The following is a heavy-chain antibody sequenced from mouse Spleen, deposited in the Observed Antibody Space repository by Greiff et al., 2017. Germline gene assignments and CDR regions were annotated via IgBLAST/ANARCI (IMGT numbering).Heavy chain of an antibody. CDR1: GFTFSSYA. CDR3: ASWDGDYFDY. Sequence: EVQLVESGGGLVKPGGSLKLSCAASGFTFSSYAMSWVRQTPEKRLEWVATISSGGSYTYYPDSVKGRFTISRDNAKNTLYLQMSSLRSEDTAMYYCASWDGDYFDYWGQGTTLTVSS. V-gene: IGHV5-9-3*01. D-gene: IGHD4-1*01. J-gene: IGHJ2*01. CDR2: ISSGGSYT.